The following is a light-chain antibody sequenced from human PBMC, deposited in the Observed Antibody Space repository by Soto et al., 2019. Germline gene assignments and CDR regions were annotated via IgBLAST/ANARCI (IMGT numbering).Light chain of an antibody. CDR1: SSDVGGYNY. CDR2: EVS. J-gene: IGLJ1*01. CDR3: SSYTSRGEV. Sequence: QSVLTQPASVSGSPGQSITISCTGTSSDVGGYNYVSWYQQHPGKAPKLMIYEVSNRPSGVSNRFSGSKSGNTAPLTISGLQAEDEADYYCSSYTSRGEVFGTGTKVTVL. V-gene: IGLV2-14*01.